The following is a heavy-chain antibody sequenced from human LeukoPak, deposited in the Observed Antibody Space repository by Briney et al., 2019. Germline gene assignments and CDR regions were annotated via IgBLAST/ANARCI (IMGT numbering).Heavy chain of an antibody. V-gene: IGHV4-34*01. CDR1: GDSFSGYY. Sequence: PSETLSLTCAVYGDSFSGYYWSWIRQPPGKGLEWIGEINHSGSTNYNPSLKSRVTISIDTSKNQFSLKLSSVTAADTAVYFCAGAHPLEWLSSPTYYYYMDVWGRGTTVTVTS. J-gene: IGHJ6*03. CDR3: AGAHPLEWLSSPTYYYYMDV. D-gene: IGHD3-3*01. CDR2: INHSGST.